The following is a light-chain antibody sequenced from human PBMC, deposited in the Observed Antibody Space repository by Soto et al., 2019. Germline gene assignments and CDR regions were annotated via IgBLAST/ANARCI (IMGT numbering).Light chain of an antibody. CDR1: NVGSKG. J-gene: IGLJ2*01. CDR3: QVWDSSSDHVI. V-gene: IGLV3-21*02. Sequence: SYELTQPHSVSVAPGQTARLTCGGENVGSKGVHWFQQRPGQAPVLVVYDDGGRPSGILERFSGSNSGNTATLTIISVEAGDEADYYCQVWDSSSDHVIFGGGTKVTVL. CDR2: DDG.